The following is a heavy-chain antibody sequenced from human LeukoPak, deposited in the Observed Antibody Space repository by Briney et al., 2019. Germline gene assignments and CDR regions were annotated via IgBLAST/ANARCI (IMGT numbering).Heavy chain of an antibody. D-gene: IGHD1-26*01. CDR2: ISAYNGNT. J-gene: IGHJ4*02. Sequence: GASVKVSCKASGYTFTSYGISWVRQAPGQGLEWMGWISAYNGNTNYAQKFQGRVTTTRDMSTSTVYMELSSLTSEDTAVYYCAREMGVGSTMGYFYYWGQGTLVTVSS. V-gene: IGHV1-18*01. CDR1: GYTFTSYG. CDR3: AREMGVGSTMGYFYY.